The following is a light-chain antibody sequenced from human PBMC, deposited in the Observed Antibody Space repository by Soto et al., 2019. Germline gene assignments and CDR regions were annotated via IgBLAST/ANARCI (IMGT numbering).Light chain of an antibody. CDR2: GAS. J-gene: IGKJ2*01. CDR1: QSISSD. Sequence: EIVMTQSPATLSVSPGERATLSCRASQSISSDLAWYQQKPGQAPRLLIYGASTRATGIPARFSGSGSGTECTLTISSMQSEDSAVYYCQQFNNWPAYTFAQGTRLEI. V-gene: IGKV3-15*01. CDR3: QQFNNWPAYT.